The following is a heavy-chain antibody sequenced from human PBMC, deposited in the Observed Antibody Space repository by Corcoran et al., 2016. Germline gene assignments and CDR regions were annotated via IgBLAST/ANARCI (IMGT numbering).Heavy chain of an antibody. CDR3: ARDRSYEFWSGYKRPFDY. CDR2: ISAYNGNT. Sequence: QVQLVQSGAEVKKPGASVKVSCKASGYTFTSYGISWVRQAPGQGLEWMGWISAYNGNTNYAQKLQGRVTMTTDTSTSTAYMELRSLRSDDTAVYYCARDRSYEFWSGYKRPFDYWGQGTLVTVSS. CDR1: GYTFTSYG. V-gene: IGHV1-18*01. D-gene: IGHD3-3*01. J-gene: IGHJ4*02.